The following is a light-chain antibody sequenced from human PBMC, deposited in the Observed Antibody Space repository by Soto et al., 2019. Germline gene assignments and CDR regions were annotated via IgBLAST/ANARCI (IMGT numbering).Light chain of an antibody. CDR2: EVN. Sequence: QSVLTQPASVSGSPGQSITISCTGTNGDVGSYDLVSWYQQYPGKAPKLIIYEVNKRPSGVSNRFSGAKSGNTASLTISWLQTEDEADYDCCSYAGGNTLIFGGGTKLTVL. V-gene: IGLV2-23*02. CDR3: CSYAGGNTLI. CDR1: NGDVGSYDL. J-gene: IGLJ2*01.